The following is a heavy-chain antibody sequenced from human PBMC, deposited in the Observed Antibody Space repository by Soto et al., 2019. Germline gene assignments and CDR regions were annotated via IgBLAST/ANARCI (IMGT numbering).Heavy chain of an antibody. J-gene: IGHJ4*02. CDR3: ARDKITGLFDY. CDR1: GDNISTGVCS. V-gene: IGHV4-30-2*01. D-gene: IGHD2-8*02. Sequence: SETMSVTCGVSGDNISTGVCSWAWIRQPPGKALEWIGHTYHSGNPYYNPSLKSRVIISVDRSKNQFSLKLTSVTAADTAVYYCARDKITGLFDYWGQGTLVTVSS. CDR2: TYHSGNP.